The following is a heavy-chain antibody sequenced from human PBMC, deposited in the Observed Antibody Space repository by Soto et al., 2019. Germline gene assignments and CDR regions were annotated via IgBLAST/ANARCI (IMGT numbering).Heavy chain of an antibody. D-gene: IGHD2-8*01. CDR2: ISTYNGNT. CDR1: GYTFTTYD. V-gene: IGHV1-18*01. Sequence: VKVSCKASGYTFTTYDISWVRQAXGQGLEWMGRISTYNGNTNYPQSLQGRLTMTTDTSTTTAYMELRNLRSDDTAVYYCARDPYHVLMVNAPNLYGMDVWGQGTTVTVSS. CDR3: ARDPYHVLMVNAPNLYGMDV. J-gene: IGHJ6*02.